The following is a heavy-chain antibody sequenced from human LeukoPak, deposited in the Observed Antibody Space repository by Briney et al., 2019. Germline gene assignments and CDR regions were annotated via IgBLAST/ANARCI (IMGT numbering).Heavy chain of an antibody. CDR3: ARDAGSSGSYHYYYMDV. D-gene: IGHD3-10*01. Sequence: GGSLRLSCSASGFTVSSNYMSWVRQRPGKGLECVSFISNDGDTYYADSVKGRFTISRHTSNNTASLQMNSLRAEDTAVYYCARDAGSSGSYHYYYMDVWGKGTTVTVSS. V-gene: IGHV3-66*01. CDR1: GFTVSSNY. CDR2: ISNDGDT. J-gene: IGHJ6*03.